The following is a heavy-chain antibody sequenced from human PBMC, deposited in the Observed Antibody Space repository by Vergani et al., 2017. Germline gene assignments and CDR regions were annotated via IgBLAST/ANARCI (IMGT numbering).Heavy chain of an antibody. D-gene: IGHD6-13*01. CDR3: ARGIAGNWFDP. CDR2: MNPNSGNT. J-gene: IGHJ5*02. CDR1: GFTFSSYD. V-gene: IGHV1-8*03. Sequence: VQLLESGGGLVQPGGSLRLSCGASGFTFSSYDINWVRQATGQGLEWMGWMNPNSGNTGYVKKFQGRVTITRNTSISTAYMELSSLRSEDTAVYYCARGIAGNWFDPWGQGTLVTVSS.